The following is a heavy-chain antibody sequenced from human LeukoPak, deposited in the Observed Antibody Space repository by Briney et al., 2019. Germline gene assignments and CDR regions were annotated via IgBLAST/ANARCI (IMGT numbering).Heavy chain of an antibody. J-gene: IGHJ6*03. CDR3: AKSCSVAAAGPYYYYYYYMDV. CDR2: IRYDGSNK. D-gene: IGHD6-13*01. V-gene: IGHV3-30*02. Sequence: GGSLRLSCEASEFTFTTYWMSWVRQAPGKGLEWVAFIRYDGSNKYYADSVKGRFTISRDNSKNTLYLQMNSLRAEDTAVYYCAKSCSVAAAGPYYYYYYYMDVWGKGTTVTISS. CDR1: EFTFTTYW.